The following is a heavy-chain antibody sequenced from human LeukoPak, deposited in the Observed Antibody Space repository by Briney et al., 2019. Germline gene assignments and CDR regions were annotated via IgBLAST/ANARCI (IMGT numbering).Heavy chain of an antibody. J-gene: IGHJ4*02. CDR3: ARDDNYGTFDY. D-gene: IGHD4-17*01. CDR1: GGSISSYY. Sequence: SETLSLTCTVSGGSISSYYWSWIRQPPGKGLEWIGYIYYSGSTNYNPSLKSRVTISVDTSKNQFSLKLSSVTAADTAVYYSARDDNYGTFDYWGQGTLVTVSS. V-gene: IGHV4-59*01. CDR2: IYYSGST.